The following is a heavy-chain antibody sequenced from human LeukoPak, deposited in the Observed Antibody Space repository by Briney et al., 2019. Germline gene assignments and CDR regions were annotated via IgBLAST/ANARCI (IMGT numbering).Heavy chain of an antibody. Sequence: PGGSLRLSCAASGFIVSSSYMSWVRQAPGQGLEWVSVIYRDGGTSFAGNTYYADFVEGRFTVSRDNSKNTLYLQMNSLRTEDTAVYYCARDGSTGWHYFEYWGQGTLVTVSS. CDR2: IYRDGGT. CDR1: GFIVSSSY. D-gene: IGHD6-19*01. J-gene: IGHJ4*02. V-gene: IGHV3-23*03. CDR3: ARDGSTGWHYFEY.